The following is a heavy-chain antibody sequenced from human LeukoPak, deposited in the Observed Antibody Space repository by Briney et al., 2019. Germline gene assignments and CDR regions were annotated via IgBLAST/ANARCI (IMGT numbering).Heavy chain of an antibody. V-gene: IGHV4-59*12. CDR1: GASISSFD. Sequence: SETLSLACTVSGASISSFDWTWIRQPPGKGLEWIGYISSSGSTKYNSSLQSRVTISVDTSKSQFSLKLSSVTAADTALYYCAGTNPYSGSYVGKGVDYWGQGTLVTVSS. D-gene: IGHD1-26*01. CDR3: AGTNPYSGSYVGKGVDY. J-gene: IGHJ4*02. CDR2: ISSSGST.